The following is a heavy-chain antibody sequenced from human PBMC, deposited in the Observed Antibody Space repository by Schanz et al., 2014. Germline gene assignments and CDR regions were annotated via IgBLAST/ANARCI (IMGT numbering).Heavy chain of an antibody. J-gene: IGHJ4*02. D-gene: IGHD6-19*01. CDR1: GFTFTNYA. Sequence: EVQLLESGGGLVQPGGSLRLSCAASGFTFTNYAMTWVRQAPGKGLEWVSRMIGSGSSVFYADSVKGRFTISRDNLKNTVYLQMNSLRADDSAIYYCAKDHPSSGWPAFDVWGQGTQVTVSS. CDR2: MIGSGSSV. V-gene: IGHV3-23*01. CDR3: AKDHPSSGWPAFDV.